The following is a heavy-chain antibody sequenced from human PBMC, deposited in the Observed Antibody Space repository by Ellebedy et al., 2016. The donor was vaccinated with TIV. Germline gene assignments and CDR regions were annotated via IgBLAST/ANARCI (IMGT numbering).Heavy chain of an antibody. Sequence: SETLSLXCAVSGASISSNNWWSWVRQPPGNGLEWIGDLFHTGRTNYNPSLKSRVTISVEKSKNQFSLVLRSVTAADTAIYYCARILTAYYNQYYDGMGVWGQGATVTASS. J-gene: IGHJ6*02. CDR2: LFHTGRT. CDR3: ARILTAYYNQYYDGMGV. D-gene: IGHD3-9*01. CDR1: GASISSNNW. V-gene: IGHV4-4*02.